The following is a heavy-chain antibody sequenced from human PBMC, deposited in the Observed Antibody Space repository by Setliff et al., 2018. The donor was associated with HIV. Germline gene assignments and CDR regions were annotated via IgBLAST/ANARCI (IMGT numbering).Heavy chain of an antibody. CDR1: GASVSSDSYS. Sequence: SETLSLTCTVSGASVSSDSYSWTWIRQPAGEKLEWIGRIYSGVTTEYSPSLKSRVTISLDTSKNQVSLRLSSVTAADTGVYYCARHRDPPGSRWIYYYYYMDLWGEGTTVTVSS. CDR2: IYSGVTT. D-gene: IGHD6-13*01. J-gene: IGHJ6*03. CDR3: ARHRDPPGSRWIYYYYYMDL. V-gene: IGHV4-61*02.